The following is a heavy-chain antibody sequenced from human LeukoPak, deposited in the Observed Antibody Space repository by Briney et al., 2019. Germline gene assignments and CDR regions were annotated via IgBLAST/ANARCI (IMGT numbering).Heavy chain of an antibody. V-gene: IGHV7-4-1*02. Sequence: ASGKVSCKASGYTFTSYAMNWVRQAPGQGLEWMGWINTNTGNPTYAQGFTGRFVFSLDTSVSTAYLQISSLKAEDTAVYYCARGGTAYYYYYMDVWGKGTTVTVSS. CDR1: GYTFTSYA. J-gene: IGHJ6*03. CDR3: ARGGTAYYYYYMDV. D-gene: IGHD1-14*01. CDR2: INTNTGNP.